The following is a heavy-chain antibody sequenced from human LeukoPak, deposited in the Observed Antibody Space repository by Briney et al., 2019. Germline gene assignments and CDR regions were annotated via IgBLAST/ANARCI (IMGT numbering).Heavy chain of an antibody. J-gene: IGHJ6*02. CDR3: AQGGGRGHGMDV. D-gene: IGHD3-16*01. Sequence: GGALRLSCAACGFTFSSYGMHWVRQAPGKGLEGVAVISYDGSKKYYADSVKGRFTISRDNPKNTLYLQMNSLRAEDTDVYYYAQGGGRGHGMDVWGQGTTVTVSS. CDR2: ISYDGSKK. CDR1: GFTFSSYG. V-gene: IGHV3-30*18.